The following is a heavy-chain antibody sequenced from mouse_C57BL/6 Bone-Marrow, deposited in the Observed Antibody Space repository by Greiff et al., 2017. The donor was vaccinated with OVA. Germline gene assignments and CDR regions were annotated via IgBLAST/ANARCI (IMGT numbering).Heavy chain of an antibody. Sequence: EVQLQQSGAELVKPGASVTLSCTASGFNFKDYYMHWVKQRPEQGLEWIGRIDPEGGETNYAPKFQGKATITADTSSTTAYLQLSSLTSEDTAVEYCARDWYDNGSSFDYWGQGTTLTVSS. J-gene: IGHJ2*01. D-gene: IGHD1-1*01. CDR3: ARDWYDNGSSFDY. CDR1: GFNFKDYY. V-gene: IGHV14-2*01. CDR2: IDPEGGET.